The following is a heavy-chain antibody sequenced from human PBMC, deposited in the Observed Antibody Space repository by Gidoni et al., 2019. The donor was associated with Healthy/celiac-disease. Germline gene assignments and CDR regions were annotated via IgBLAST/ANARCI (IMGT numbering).Heavy chain of an antibody. V-gene: IGHV3-23*01. D-gene: IGHD6-13*01. CDR2: ISGSGGST. Sequence: EVQLLESGGGLVQPGGSLRLPCAASGFTFSSYAMSWVRQAPGKGLEWVSAISGSGGSTYYADSVKGRFTISRDNSKNTLYLQMNSLRAEDTAVYYCAKDRREQQLVLDYWGQGTLVTVSS. CDR3: AKDRREQQLVLDY. CDR1: GFTFSSYA. J-gene: IGHJ4*02.